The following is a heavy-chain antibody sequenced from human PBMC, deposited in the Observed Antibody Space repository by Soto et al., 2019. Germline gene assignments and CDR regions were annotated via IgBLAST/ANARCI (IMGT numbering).Heavy chain of an antibody. V-gene: IGHV4-59*01. CDR3: ARETSNYYGSGSYYNAGYYYYGMDV. D-gene: IGHD3-10*01. CDR1: GGSIGSYY. Sequence: NPSETLALTCTVSGGSIGSYYWSWIRQPPGKGLEWIGYIYYSGSANYNPSLKSRVTISVDTSKNQFSLKLSSVTAADTAVYYCARETSNYYGSGSYYNAGYYYYGMDVWGQGTTVTVSS. CDR2: IYYSGSA. J-gene: IGHJ6*02.